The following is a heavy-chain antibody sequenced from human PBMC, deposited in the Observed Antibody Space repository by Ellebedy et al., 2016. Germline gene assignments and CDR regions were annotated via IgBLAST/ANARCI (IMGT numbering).Heavy chain of an antibody. D-gene: IGHD6-13*01. CDR2: MNPNSGNT. V-gene: IGHV1-8*01. CDR1: GYTFTSYD. J-gene: IGHJ5*02. Sequence: ASVKVSXXASGYTFTSYDINWVRQATGQGLEWMGWMNPNSGNTGYAQKFQGRVTMTRNTSISTAYMELSRLRSDDTAVYYCARDLGIAAAGWGWFNPWGQGTLVTVSS. CDR3: ARDLGIAAAGWGWFNP.